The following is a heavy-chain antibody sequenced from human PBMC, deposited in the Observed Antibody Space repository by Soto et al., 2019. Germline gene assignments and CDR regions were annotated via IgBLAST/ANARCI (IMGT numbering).Heavy chain of an antibody. CDR1: GFTCSNYG. J-gene: IGHJ4*02. Sequence: QVPLVESGGGVVQPGRSLRLSCAASGFTCSNYGMHWVRQAPGKGLEWVIVISYDGNVAYYADSVKGRFNISRDNSKNTLYLQLHSLRTEDTAMYSCAKKTPIPNWYAAYWCPANVVTVSS. D-gene: IGHD1-1*01. CDR2: ISYDGNVA. CDR3: AKKTPIPNWYAAY. V-gene: IGHV3-30*18.